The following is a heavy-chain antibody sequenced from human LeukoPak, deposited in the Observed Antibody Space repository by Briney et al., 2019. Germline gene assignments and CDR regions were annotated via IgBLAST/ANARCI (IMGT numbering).Heavy chain of an antibody. CDR3: ARALVTVTKGFDI. CDR1: GDSFSSYY. V-gene: IGHV4-59*01. J-gene: IGHJ3*02. CDR2: ISHIGRT. D-gene: IGHD4-17*01. Sequence: SETLSLTCAVSGDSFSSYYWTWVRQSPGTGLEWIGYISHIGRTNYNPSLKSRVTISIDTSKNQFSLKLRSVTAADTAVYYCARALVTVTKGFDIWGQGTIVSVSS.